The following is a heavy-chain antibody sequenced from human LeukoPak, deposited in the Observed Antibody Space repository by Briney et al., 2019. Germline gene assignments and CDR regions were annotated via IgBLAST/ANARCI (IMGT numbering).Heavy chain of an antibody. Sequence: PGESLKISCKGSGYSFTSYWIGWVRQMPGKGLEWMGIIYPGDSDTRYSPSFQGQVTISADKSISTAYLQWSSLKASDTAMYYCARVDYDSSGYYPSFDYWGQGTLVTVSS. CDR1: GYSFTSYW. V-gene: IGHV5-51*01. CDR3: ARVDYDSSGYYPSFDY. CDR2: IYPGDSDT. D-gene: IGHD3-22*01. J-gene: IGHJ4*02.